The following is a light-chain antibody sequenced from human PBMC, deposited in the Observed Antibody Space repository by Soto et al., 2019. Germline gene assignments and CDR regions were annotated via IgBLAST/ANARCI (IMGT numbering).Light chain of an antibody. J-gene: IGKJ2*01. V-gene: IGKV3-15*01. CDR2: DAS. Sequence: EIVMTQSPATLSVSPGERATLSCRASQSVSSNLAWYQQKPGQAPRLLIYDASTRATGIPARFSGTGSGTEFALTISSLQSEDFAVYYCQQYNMWPHTFGQGTKLEIK. CDR1: QSVSSN. CDR3: QQYNMWPHT.